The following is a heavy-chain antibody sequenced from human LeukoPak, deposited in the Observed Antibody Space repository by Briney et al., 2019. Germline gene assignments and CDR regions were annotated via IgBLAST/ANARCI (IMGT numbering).Heavy chain of an antibody. J-gene: IGHJ6*03. CDR2: INPNSGGT. Sequence: ASVKVSCKASGYTFTGYYMHWVRQAPGQGLEWMGWINPNSGGTNYAQKFQGRVTMTRDTSISTAYMELSRLRSDDTAVYYRARDQTGDTYYDILTGYASYYYYMDVWGKGTTVTVSS. CDR1: GYTFTGYY. V-gene: IGHV1-2*02. D-gene: IGHD3-9*01. CDR3: ARDQTGDTYYDILTGYASYYYYMDV.